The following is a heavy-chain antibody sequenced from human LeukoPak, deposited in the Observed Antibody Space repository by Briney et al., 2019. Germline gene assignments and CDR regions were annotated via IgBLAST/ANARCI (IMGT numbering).Heavy chain of an antibody. Sequence: GRSLRLSCAASGFTFSSYGMHWVRQAPGKGLEWVAVISYDGSNKYYADSVKGRFTISRDNSKNTLYLQMNSLRAEDTAVYYCAKPVMTTVTTYFHYYYYVDVWGKGTTVTVSS. CDR1: GFTFSSYG. V-gene: IGHV3-30*18. J-gene: IGHJ6*03. CDR2: ISYDGSNK. CDR3: AKPVMTTVTTYFHYYYYVDV. D-gene: IGHD4-17*01.